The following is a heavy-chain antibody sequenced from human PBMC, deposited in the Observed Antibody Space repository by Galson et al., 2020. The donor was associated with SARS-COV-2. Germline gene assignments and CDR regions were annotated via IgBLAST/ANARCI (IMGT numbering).Heavy chain of an antibody. CDR2: ISYDGSNK. D-gene: IGHD5-12*01. CDR3: AKRESGYSGYVDAFDI. Sequence: GGSLRLSCAASGFTFSSYGMHWVRQDPGKGLEWVAVISYDGSNKYYADSVKGRFTISRDNSKNTLYLQMNSLRAEDTAVYYCAKRESGYSGYVDAFDIWGQGTMVTVSS. CDR1: GFTFSSYG. J-gene: IGHJ3*02. V-gene: IGHV3-30*18.